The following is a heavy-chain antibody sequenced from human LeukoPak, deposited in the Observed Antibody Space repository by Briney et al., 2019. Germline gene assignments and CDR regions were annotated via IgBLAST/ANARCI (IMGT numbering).Heavy chain of an antibody. D-gene: IGHD6-19*01. CDR1: GFTFSSYS. V-gene: IGHV3-21*01. Sequence: GGSPRLSCAASGFTFSSYSMNWVRQAPGKGLEWVSSISSTSSYIYYADSMKGRFTISRDNAKNSLYLQMNSLRAEDSAVYYCAKDIWQLRQWLVGGFDYWGQGTLATVSS. CDR3: AKDIWQLRQWLVGGFDY. CDR2: ISSTSSYI. J-gene: IGHJ4*02.